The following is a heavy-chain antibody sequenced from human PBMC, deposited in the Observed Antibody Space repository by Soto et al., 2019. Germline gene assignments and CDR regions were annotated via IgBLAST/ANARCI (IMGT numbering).Heavy chain of an antibody. J-gene: IGHJ5*02. D-gene: IGHD6-19*01. Sequence: GGSLRLSCAASGFTFSSYWMHWVRQAPGKGLVWVSLIIYVGITTSYADSVKGRFTISRDNARNTLYLQMNSLRAEDTAVYYCARAGTGWYWFDPWGQGTLVTVSS. CDR1: GFTFSSYW. CDR3: ARAGTGWYWFDP. CDR2: IIYVGITT. V-gene: IGHV3-74*01.